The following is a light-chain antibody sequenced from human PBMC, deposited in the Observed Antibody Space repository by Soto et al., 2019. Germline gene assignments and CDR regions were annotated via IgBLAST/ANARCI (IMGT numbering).Light chain of an antibody. CDR3: QHYENSPIT. CDR2: GAS. J-gene: IGKJ5*01. CDR1: QSVSSSH. V-gene: IGKV3-20*01. Sequence: EIVLTQSPGTLSLSPGERATLSCRASQSVSSSHLAWYQQKPGQAPRLLIYGASIRATGIPDRFSGGGSETDFILTISRVEPEDFAMYYCQHYENSPITFGPGTRREIK.